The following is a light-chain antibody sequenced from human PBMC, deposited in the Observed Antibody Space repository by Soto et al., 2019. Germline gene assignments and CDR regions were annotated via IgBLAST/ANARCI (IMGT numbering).Light chain of an antibody. V-gene: IGKV3-11*01. CDR3: HQRQSWPRT. J-gene: IGKJ1*01. Sequence: ENMLTQSPGALSLYPGEGATLSFRASQTVNSRLAWYQHKPGQAPRLLIYHTSNRATGIPARFSGSGSGTDFTLTISSLEPEDFAVYYCHQRQSWPRTFGQGT. CDR2: HTS. CDR1: QTVNSR.